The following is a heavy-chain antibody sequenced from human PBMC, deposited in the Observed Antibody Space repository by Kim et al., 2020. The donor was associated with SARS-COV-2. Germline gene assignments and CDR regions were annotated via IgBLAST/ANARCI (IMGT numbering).Heavy chain of an antibody. CDR3: ARSHSITMVRGVPYDY. Sequence: SVKVSCKASGGTFSSYAISWVRQAPGQGLEWMGGIIPIFGTANYAQKFQGRVTITADESTSTAYMELSSLRSEDTAVYYCARSHSITMVRGVPYDYWGQGTLVTVSS. V-gene: IGHV1-69*13. CDR1: GGTFSSYA. J-gene: IGHJ4*02. D-gene: IGHD3-10*01. CDR2: IIPIFGTA.